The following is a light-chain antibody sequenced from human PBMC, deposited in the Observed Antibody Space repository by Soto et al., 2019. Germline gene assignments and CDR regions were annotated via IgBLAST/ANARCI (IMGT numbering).Light chain of an antibody. J-gene: IGKJ2*01. CDR3: MQSLQTPRT. V-gene: IGKV1-33*01. CDR2: GAS. Sequence: DIQLTQSPSSLSASVGDRVTITCQASQDIENYLNWYQQKPGKAPRVLIYGASNLEKGVASRFSGSGSGTDFTLEISTVEAEDVGVYYCMQSLQTPRTFGQGTKLEIK. CDR1: QDIENY.